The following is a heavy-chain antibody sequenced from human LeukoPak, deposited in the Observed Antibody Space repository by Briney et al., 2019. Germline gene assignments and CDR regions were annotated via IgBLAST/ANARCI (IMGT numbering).Heavy chain of an antibody. CDR1: GFTFSGFW. Sequence: GGSLRLSCAASGFTFSGFWMSWVRQTPGKGLEWVANIKQDGSEKYYVDSVKGRFTISRDNAKNSLSLQMNGLRVEDTAVYYCARAGSFWHYVYWGQGALVTVSS. CDR2: IKQDGSEK. D-gene: IGHD1-7*01. V-gene: IGHV3-7*01. J-gene: IGHJ4*02. CDR3: ARAGSFWHYVY.